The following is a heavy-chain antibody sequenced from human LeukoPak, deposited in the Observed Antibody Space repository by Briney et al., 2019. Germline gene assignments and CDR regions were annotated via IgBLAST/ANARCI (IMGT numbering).Heavy chain of an antibody. V-gene: IGHV4-30-4*01. CDR3: ARQIYGDLYYFDY. J-gene: IGHJ4*02. Sequence: SQTLSLTCTVSGGSISSGDYYWSWIHQPPGKGLEWIGYIYYSGSSYYIPSLKSRVTMSVDTSKNQFSLRLSSVAAADTAVYYCARQIYGDLYYFDYWGQGTLVTVSS. CDR1: GGSISSGDYY. CDR2: IYYSGSS. D-gene: IGHD4-17*01.